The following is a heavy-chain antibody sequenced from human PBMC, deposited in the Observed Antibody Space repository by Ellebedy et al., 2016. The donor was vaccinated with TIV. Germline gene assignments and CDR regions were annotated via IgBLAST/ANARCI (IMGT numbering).Heavy chain of an antibody. CDR2: ISSDSSDL. CDR1: GFSFSSYI. D-gene: IGHD3-10*01. Sequence: GESLKISCAASGFSFSSYIMNWVRQAPGKAPAWVSSISSDSSDLSYADSGKGRFTVSSDNAKNLLYLQMNTLGVEDTALYYCAAGSREYWFDPWGQGTLVTVSS. J-gene: IGHJ5*02. CDR3: AAGSREYWFDP. V-gene: IGHV3-21*01.